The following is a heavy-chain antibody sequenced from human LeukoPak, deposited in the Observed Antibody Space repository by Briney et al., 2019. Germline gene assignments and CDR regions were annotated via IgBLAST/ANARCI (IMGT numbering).Heavy chain of an antibody. J-gene: IGHJ4*02. D-gene: IGHD3-22*01. CDR2: IWYDGSNK. CDR1: GLTFRSYG. CDR3: ARDYYRSLDY. V-gene: IGHV3-33*01. Sequence: QAGGSLRLSCAASGLTFRSYGMHWVRQAPGKGLEWVAVIWYDGSNKYYADSVKGRFTISRDNSKNTLYLQMNSLRAEDTAVYYCARDYYRSLDYWGQGTLATVSS.